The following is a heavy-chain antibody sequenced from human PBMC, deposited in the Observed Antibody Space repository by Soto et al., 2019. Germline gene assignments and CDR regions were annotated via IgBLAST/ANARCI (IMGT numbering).Heavy chain of an antibody. CDR1: GYIFTAYS. Sequence: QVQLEQSGAEVKKPGASVKVSCKASGYIFTAYSMHWVRQAPGQGLEWMGVVNPSGGSTNYAQKFQGRITLTRDTSKNTVYMDPSSLTSEDTAVYYCAREENCSDGICYSEYFQRWGQGTLVTVSS. J-gene: IGHJ1*01. V-gene: IGHV1-46*01. CDR3: AREENCSDGICYSEYFQR. D-gene: IGHD2-15*01. CDR2: VNPSGGST.